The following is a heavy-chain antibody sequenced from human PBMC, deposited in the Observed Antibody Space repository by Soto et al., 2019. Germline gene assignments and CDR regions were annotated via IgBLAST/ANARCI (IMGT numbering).Heavy chain of an antibody. CDR2: IMPMFRTP. D-gene: IGHD5-12*01. V-gene: IGHV1-69*12. CDR1: GGTFSNSA. Sequence: QVHLEQSGAEVKKPGSSVKVSCEVSGGTFSNSAISWVRQAPGQGLEWMGGIMPMFRTPDHAQKFQGRVTITADESTSTAYMELSGLKSDDTAVYYCARDKDRLQLGGNYYYILDVWGQGTTVTVSS. CDR3: ARDKDRLQLGGNYYYILDV. J-gene: IGHJ6*02.